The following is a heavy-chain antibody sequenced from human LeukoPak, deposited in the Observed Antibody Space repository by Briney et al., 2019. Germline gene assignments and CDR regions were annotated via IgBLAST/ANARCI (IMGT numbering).Heavy chain of an antibody. Sequence: GASVKVSCKASGYTFTSYYMHWVRQAPGQGLVWLGIINPSGGSTSYAQKFQGRVTMTRDTSISTAYMELSRLRSDDTAVYYCARAHPGAGKNNLDYWGQGTLVTVSS. D-gene: IGHD6-19*01. V-gene: IGHV1-46*01. CDR1: GYTFTSYY. CDR3: ARAHPGAGKNNLDY. J-gene: IGHJ4*02. CDR2: INPSGGST.